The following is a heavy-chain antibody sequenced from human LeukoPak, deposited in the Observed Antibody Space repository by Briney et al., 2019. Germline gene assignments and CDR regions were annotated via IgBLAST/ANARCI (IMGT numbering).Heavy chain of an antibody. V-gene: IGHV4-61*02. Sequence: PSGTLSLTCTVSGGSISSGSYYWSWIRQPAGKGLEWIGRIYTSGSTNYNPSLESRVTISVDTSKNQFSLKLSSVTAADTAVYYCARDSHYYDSSGYYLVYFDYWGQGTLVTVSS. D-gene: IGHD3-22*01. CDR2: IYTSGST. CDR1: GGSISSGSYY. CDR3: ARDSHYYDSSGYYLVYFDY. J-gene: IGHJ4*02.